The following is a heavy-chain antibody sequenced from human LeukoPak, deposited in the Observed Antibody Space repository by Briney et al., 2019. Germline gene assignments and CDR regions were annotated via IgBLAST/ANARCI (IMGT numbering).Heavy chain of an antibody. CDR3: ARVLDVLRFLDGDAFDI. J-gene: IGHJ3*02. CDR1: GYTFTGYY. Sequence: ASVKVSCKASGYTFTGYYMHWVRQAPGQGLEWMGWINPNSGGTNYAQKFQGRVTMTRDTSISTAYMELSRLRSDDTAVYYCARVLDVLRFLDGDAFDIWGQGTMVTVSS. D-gene: IGHD3-3*01. V-gene: IGHV1-2*02. CDR2: INPNSGGT.